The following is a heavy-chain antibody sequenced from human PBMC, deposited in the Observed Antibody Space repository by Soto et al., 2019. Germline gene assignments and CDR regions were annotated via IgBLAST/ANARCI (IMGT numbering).Heavy chain of an antibody. CDR1: GGSISSGDYY. CDR2: IYYSGST. V-gene: IGHV4-31*03. J-gene: IGHJ3*02. Sequence: SETLSLTCTVSGGSISSGDYYWSWIRQHPGEGLEWIGYIYYSGSTYYNPSLKSRVTISVDTSKNQFSLKLSSVTAADTAVYYCAKVYSDSSGYYYPDAFDIWGQGTMVTVSS. CDR3: AKVYSDSSGYYYPDAFDI. D-gene: IGHD3-22*01.